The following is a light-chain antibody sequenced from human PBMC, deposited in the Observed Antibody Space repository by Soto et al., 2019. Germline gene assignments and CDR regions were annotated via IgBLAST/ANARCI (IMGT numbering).Light chain of an antibody. J-gene: IGKJ4*01. CDR1: QRVRSRY. V-gene: IGKV3-11*01. Sequence: EIVLTQSPGTLSLSAGERSTLTCRASQRVRSRYLAWYQQKPGQAPRLLLYDASNRATGIPARFIGGRSGTDFTLTISSLEPEDFAVYYCRQRSNWPPGLTFGGGTKVDI. CDR2: DAS. CDR3: RQRSNWPPGLT.